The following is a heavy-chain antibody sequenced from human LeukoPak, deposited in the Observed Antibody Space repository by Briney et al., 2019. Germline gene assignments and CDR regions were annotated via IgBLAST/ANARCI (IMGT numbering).Heavy chain of an antibody. D-gene: IGHD6-19*01. CDR2: IYYSGST. V-gene: IGHV4-59*08. Sequence: SETLSLTCTVSGGSISSYYWSWIRQPPGKGLEWIGYIYYSGSTNYNPSLKSRVTISVDTSKNQFSLKLSSVTAADTAVYYCARADSSGWYGNWFDPWGQGTLVTVSS. CDR3: ARADSSGWYGNWFDP. CDR1: GGSISSYY. J-gene: IGHJ5*02.